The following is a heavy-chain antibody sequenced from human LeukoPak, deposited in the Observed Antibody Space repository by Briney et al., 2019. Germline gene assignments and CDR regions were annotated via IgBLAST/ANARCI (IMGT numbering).Heavy chain of an antibody. V-gene: IGHV3-23*01. CDR3: ARPHSSITMVRGVLGN. CDR2: FNETGDIP. CDR1: GFIFRSYA. D-gene: IGHD3-10*01. J-gene: IGHJ4*02. Sequence: GGSLRLSCAASGFIFRSYAMSWVRRAPGKGLEWVAGFNETGDIPYYADSVRGRFTISRDTSEDTLYLQMNRLRAEDTAIYYCARPHSSITMVRGVLGNWGQGTLVTVSS.